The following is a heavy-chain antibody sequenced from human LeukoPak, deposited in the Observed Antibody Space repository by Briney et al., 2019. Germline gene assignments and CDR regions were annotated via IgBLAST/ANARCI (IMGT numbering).Heavy chain of an antibody. V-gene: IGHV3-48*01. J-gene: IGHJ4*02. CDR3: ARGSTYYDSSGQVPFDY. D-gene: IGHD3-22*01. CDR2: ISGSSSTI. CDR1: GFTFSSYS. Sequence: QPGGSLRLSCAASGFTFSSYSMNWVRQAPGKGLEWGSYISGSSSTIYYADSVKGRSTISRDNGKNTLYLQMNSLRAEDTAVYYCARGSTYYDSSGQVPFDYWGQGTLVTVSS.